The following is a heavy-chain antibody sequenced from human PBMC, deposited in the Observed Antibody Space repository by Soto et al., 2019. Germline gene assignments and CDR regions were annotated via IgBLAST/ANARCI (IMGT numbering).Heavy chain of an antibody. CDR2: ISGSGGST. CDR1: GFTFSSYA. D-gene: IGHD3-16*02. J-gene: IGHJ4*02. Sequence: GGSLRLSCAASGFTFSSYAMSWVRQAPGKGLEWVSAISGSGGSTYYADSVKGRFTISRDNSKNTLYLQMNSLRAEDTAVYYCASQMEYYDSVWGGYRRIIAYWGQGTLVTVSS. CDR3: ASQMEYYDSVWGGYRRIIAY. V-gene: IGHV3-23*01.